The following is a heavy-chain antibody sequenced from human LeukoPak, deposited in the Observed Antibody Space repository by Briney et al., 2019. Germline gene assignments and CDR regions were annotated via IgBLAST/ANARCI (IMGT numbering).Heavy chain of an antibody. J-gene: IGHJ4*02. CDR1: GFTFTTYW. Sequence: PGGSLRLSCAASGFTFTTYWLSWVRQAPGKGLEWVANIKHDGSEKYYVDSVKGRFTISRDNAKNLLYLEMNSLRVEDTAVYYRARDRYFSYWGQGTLVTVSS. V-gene: IGHV3-7*01. D-gene: IGHD3-16*02. CDR2: IKHDGSEK. CDR3: ARDRYFSY.